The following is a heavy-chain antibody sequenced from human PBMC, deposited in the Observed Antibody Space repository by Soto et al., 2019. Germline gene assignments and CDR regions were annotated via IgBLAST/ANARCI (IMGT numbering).Heavy chain of an antibody. D-gene: IGHD3-10*01. CDR1: GFTFSSYG. CDR2: ISYDGSNK. J-gene: IGHJ4*02. CDR3: ATYGDLVY. V-gene: IGHV3-30*03. Sequence: GGSLRLSCTASGFTFSSYGMHWVRQAPGKGLEWVAVISYDGSNKYYADSVKGRFTISRDNSKNTLYLQMNSLRAEDTAVYYCATYGDLVYWGQGTLVTVSS.